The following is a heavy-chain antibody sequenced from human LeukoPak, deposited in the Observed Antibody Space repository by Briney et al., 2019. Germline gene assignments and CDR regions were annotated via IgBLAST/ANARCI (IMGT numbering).Heavy chain of an antibody. J-gene: IGHJ4*02. CDR2: INHSGST. V-gene: IGHV4-34*01. Sequence: SETLSLTCAVYGGSFSGYYWSWIRQPPGKGLEWIGEINHSGSTNYNPSLKSRVTMSVDTSKNQFSLKLSSVTAADTAVYYCARGGGTGRPPYYFDYWGQGTLVTVSS. D-gene: IGHD3/OR15-3a*01. CDR3: ARGGGTGRPPYYFDY. CDR1: GGSFSGYY.